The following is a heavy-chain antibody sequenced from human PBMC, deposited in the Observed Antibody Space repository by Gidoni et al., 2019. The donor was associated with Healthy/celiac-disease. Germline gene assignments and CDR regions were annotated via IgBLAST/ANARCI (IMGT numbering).Heavy chain of an antibody. J-gene: IGHJ4*02. D-gene: IGHD2-2*01. Sequence: EVQLVQSGAEVKKPGESRKISCKGSGYSFTSCWMGWVRQMPGKGLEWMGIIYPGDSDTRYSPSFQGQVTISADKSISTAYLQWSSLKASDTAMYYCARHSGLRVPAAKPFDYWGQGTLVTVSS. V-gene: IGHV5-51*01. CDR2: IYPGDSDT. CDR3: ARHSGLRVPAAKPFDY. CDR1: GYSFTSCW.